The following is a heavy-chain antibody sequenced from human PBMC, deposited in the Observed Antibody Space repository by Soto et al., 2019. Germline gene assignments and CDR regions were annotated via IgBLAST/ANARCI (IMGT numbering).Heavy chain of an antibody. J-gene: IGHJ6*02. CDR2: ISYDGSNK. D-gene: IGHD6-19*01. V-gene: IGHV3-30-3*01. CDR3: ASIAVAGTPAGYYYYYGMDV. Sequence: GGSLRLSCAASGFTFSSYAMHWVRQAPGKGLEWVAVISYDGSNKYYADSVKGRFTISRDNSKNTLYLQMNSLRAEDTAVYYCASIAVAGTPAGYYYYYGMDVWGQGTTGTVS. CDR1: GFTFSSYA.